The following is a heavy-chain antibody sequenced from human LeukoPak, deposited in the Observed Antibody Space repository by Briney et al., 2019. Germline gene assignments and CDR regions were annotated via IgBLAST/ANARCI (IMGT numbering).Heavy chain of an antibody. J-gene: IGHJ3*01. Sequence: SETLSLTFTVVAGSTVATNTEGAWIRQPPGKGLEWIGTIYYSGSTHDNPSLKSRVTISVDTSKTQFSLKLSSVTAADTAVYFSATDTSESDFAFDLWGQGTMVTVSS. CDR1: AGSTVATNT. V-gene: IGHV4-39*02. CDR2: IYYSGST. D-gene: IGHD2-21*02. CDR3: ATDTSESDFAFDL.